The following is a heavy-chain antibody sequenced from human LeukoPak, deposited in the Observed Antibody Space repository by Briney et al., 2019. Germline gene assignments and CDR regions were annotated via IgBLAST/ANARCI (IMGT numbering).Heavy chain of an antibody. D-gene: IGHD3-3*01. J-gene: IGHJ4*02. Sequence: GGSLRLSCAASGFTFDDYAMHWVRQAPGKGLEWVSLISGDGGSTYYADSVKGRFTISRDNSKNTLYLQMNSLRAEDTAVYYCAKTPSRFLEWLTIDYWGQGTLVTVSS. V-gene: IGHV3-43*02. CDR1: GFTFDDYA. CDR3: AKTPSRFLEWLTIDY. CDR2: ISGDGGST.